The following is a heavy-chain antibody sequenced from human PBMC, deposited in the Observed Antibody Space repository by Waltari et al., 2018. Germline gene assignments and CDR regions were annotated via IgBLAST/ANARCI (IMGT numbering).Heavy chain of an antibody. CDR1: GYSISSGYY. CDR2: IYHSGST. Sequence: QVQLQESGPGLVKPSETLSLTCAVSGYSISSGYYWGCIRQPPGKGLEWIGSIYHSGSTYYKPSLKSRVTISVDTSKNQFSLKLSSVTAADTAVYYCASPIFGVVNTGGPFDYWGQGTLVTVSS. V-gene: IGHV4-38-2*01. D-gene: IGHD3-3*01. J-gene: IGHJ4*02. CDR3: ASPIFGVVNTGGPFDY.